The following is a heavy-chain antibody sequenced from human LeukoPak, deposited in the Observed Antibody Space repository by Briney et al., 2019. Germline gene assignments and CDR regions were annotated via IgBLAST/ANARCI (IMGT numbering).Heavy chain of an antibody. CDR1: GYTFTGYY. Sequence: ASVKVSCEASGYTFTGYYMHWVRQAPGKGLEWMGWINPNSGGTNYAQKFQGRVTMTRDTSISTAYMELSRLRSDDTAVYYCARDEGYCSSTSCSHDFDYWGQGTLVTVSS. J-gene: IGHJ4*02. V-gene: IGHV1-2*02. CDR2: INPNSGGT. D-gene: IGHD2-2*01. CDR3: ARDEGYCSSTSCSHDFDY.